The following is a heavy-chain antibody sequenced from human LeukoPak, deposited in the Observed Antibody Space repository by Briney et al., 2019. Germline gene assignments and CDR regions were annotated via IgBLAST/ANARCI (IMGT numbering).Heavy chain of an antibody. CDR3: AREFSTSSSRYYYMDV. Sequence: PGGSLRLSCAASGFTFSSYAMHWVRQAPGKGLEWVAVIPHEGSNEYYADSVKGRFTISRDNSKNTLYLQMNSLRAGDTAVYYCAREFSTSSSRYYYMDVWGKGTTVTVSS. J-gene: IGHJ6*03. CDR1: GFTFSSYA. D-gene: IGHD6-6*01. V-gene: IGHV3-30-3*01. CDR2: IPHEGSNE.